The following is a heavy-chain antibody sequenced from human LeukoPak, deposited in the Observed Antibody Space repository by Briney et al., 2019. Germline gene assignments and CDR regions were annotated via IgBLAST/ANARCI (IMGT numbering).Heavy chain of an antibody. CDR1: GFTFSNYA. Sequence: GGSLRLSCAASGFTFSNYAMSWVRQAPGKGLEWVSGISGSGGSTYDADSVKGRFTISRDKSKNTLYLQMNSLRDEDTAVYYCARAMRSGYDYWGQGTLVTVSS. D-gene: IGHD5-12*01. CDR3: ARAMRSGYDY. CDR2: ISGSGGST. V-gene: IGHV3-23*01. J-gene: IGHJ4*02.